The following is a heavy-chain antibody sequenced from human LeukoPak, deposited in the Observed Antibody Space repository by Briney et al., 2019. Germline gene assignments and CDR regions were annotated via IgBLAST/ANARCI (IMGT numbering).Heavy chain of an antibody. Sequence: PGGSLRLSCAASGFTFSSYAMHWVRQAPGKGLEWVAVISYDGSNKYYEDSVKGRFTIPRDNSKNTLYLQMNSLRAEDTAVHYCARGQWLVAGFDYWGQGTLVTVSS. CDR2: ISYDGSNK. CDR3: ARGQWLVAGFDY. V-gene: IGHV3-30*04. D-gene: IGHD6-19*01. J-gene: IGHJ4*02. CDR1: GFTFSSYA.